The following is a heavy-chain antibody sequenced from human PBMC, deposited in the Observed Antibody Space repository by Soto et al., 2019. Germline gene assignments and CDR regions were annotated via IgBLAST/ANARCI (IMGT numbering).Heavy chain of an antibody. D-gene: IGHD1-1*01. Sequence: QVRLQEWGPGLVKPSQPLSLKCSVSGGSITTGGRYWSWIRQPQGKGLEWIGDIYYSGNTYYNSSLKSRVTISVEAAKNQFSLKLSSVAAADTAVYYCAQALVFTGGDGCDLWGQWRLVTVSS. V-gene: IGHV4-31*02. J-gene: IGHJ3*01. CDR2: IYYSGNT. CDR3: AQALVFTGGDGCDL. CDR1: GGSITTGGRY.